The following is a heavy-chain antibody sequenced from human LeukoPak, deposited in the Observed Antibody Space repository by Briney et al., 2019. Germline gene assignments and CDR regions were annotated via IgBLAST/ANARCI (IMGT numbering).Heavy chain of an antibody. CDR1: GVSISSGDHN. J-gene: IGHJ3*02. CDR3: ARLDYGDYEAFDI. Sequence: SETLSLTCTVSGVSISSGDHNWIWIRQPPGKGLEWIGYISYTGSPDYNPSLRSRLTISLDTSQNQFSLRLSSVTAADTAVYYCARLDYGDYEAFDIWGQGTMVTVSS. CDR2: ISYTGSP. D-gene: IGHD4-17*01. V-gene: IGHV4-31*03.